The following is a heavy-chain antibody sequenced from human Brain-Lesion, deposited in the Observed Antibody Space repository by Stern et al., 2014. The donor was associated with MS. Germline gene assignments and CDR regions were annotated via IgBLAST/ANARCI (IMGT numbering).Heavy chain of an antibody. V-gene: IGHV3-74*02. D-gene: IGHD3-10*01. CDR3: ARGERWFDS. J-gene: IGHJ5*01. Sequence: VESGGGLVQPGGSLRLSCAASGFTFSNYWMHWVRQAPGKVLVWVSRVNNDGRRTSYADSVKGRFTMSRDNAKNTLYLQMNSLRVEDTAIYYCARGERWFDSWGQGTLVTVSS. CDR1: GFTFSNYW. CDR2: VNNDGRRT.